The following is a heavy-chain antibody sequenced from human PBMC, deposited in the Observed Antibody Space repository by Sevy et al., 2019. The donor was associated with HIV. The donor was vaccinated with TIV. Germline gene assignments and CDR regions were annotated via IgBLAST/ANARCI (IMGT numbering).Heavy chain of an antibody. V-gene: IGHV3-53*01. CDR1: GFTVSSNF. J-gene: IGHJ6*02. CDR2: IYSSGDT. D-gene: IGHD6-13*01. Sequence: GESLKISCVAYGFTVSSNFMTWVRQAPGKGLEWVSIIYSSGDTYYADSVNGRFTISRDNSKNTLYLQMNNLMAEDTAVYYGARDLRVATASGGMDVWGQGTTVTVSS. CDR3: ARDLRVATASGGMDV.